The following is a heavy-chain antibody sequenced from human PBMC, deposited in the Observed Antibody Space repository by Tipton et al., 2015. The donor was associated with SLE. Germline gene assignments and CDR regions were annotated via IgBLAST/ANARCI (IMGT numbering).Heavy chain of an antibody. J-gene: IGHJ4*02. CDR3: ARHSPGDPFDD. CDR2: INHSGST. D-gene: IGHD7-27*01. CDR1: GGSFSGYY. V-gene: IGHV4-34*01. Sequence: TLSLTCAVYGGSFSGYYWSWIRQPPGKELEWIGEINHSGSTKYNPSLKSRVTISVDTSKNQFSLMLSSGTAADTAVYYCARHSPGDPFDDWVQGTRVTVSS.